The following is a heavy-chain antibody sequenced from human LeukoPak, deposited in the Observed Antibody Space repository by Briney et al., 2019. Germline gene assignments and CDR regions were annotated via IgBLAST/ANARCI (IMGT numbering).Heavy chain of an antibody. CDR3: ARGQYGDYHFDY. J-gene: IGHJ4*02. Sequence: SETLSLTCTVSGGSISSGGYSWSWIRQHPGKGLEWIGYIYYSGSTYYNPSLKSRVTISVDTSKNQFSLKLSSVTAADTAVYYCARGQYGDYHFDYWGQGTLVTVSS. V-gene: IGHV4-31*03. CDR1: GGSISSGGYS. CDR2: IYYSGST. D-gene: IGHD4-17*01.